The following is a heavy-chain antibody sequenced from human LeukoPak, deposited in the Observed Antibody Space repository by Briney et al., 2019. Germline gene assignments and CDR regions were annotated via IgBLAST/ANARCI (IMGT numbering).Heavy chain of an antibody. J-gene: IGHJ6*02. Sequence: GGSLRLSYAASGFTFRSYAMSWVRQAPGKGLEWVSAISGSGGSTYYADSVKGRFTISSDNSKNTLYMKMNSLRAEDTAVYYCAKGGSGNSMSDYYYGMDVWGQGTTVTVSS. D-gene: IGHD4-23*01. CDR2: ISGSGGST. CDR3: AKGGSGNSMSDYYYGMDV. V-gene: IGHV3-23*01. CDR1: GFTFRSYA.